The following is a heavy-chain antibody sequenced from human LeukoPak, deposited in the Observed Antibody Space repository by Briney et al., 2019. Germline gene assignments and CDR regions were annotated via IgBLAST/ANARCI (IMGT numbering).Heavy chain of an antibody. J-gene: IGHJ4*02. V-gene: IGHV1-58*02. CDR3: ARRAVVPAAILDY. Sequence: SVKVSCKASGFTFTSSAMQWVRQARGQRLEWIGWLVVGSGNTNYAQKFQERVTITRDMSTSTVYMELSSLRSEDTAVYYCARRAVVPAAILDYWGQGTLVTVSS. CDR1: GFTFTSSA. CDR2: LVVGSGNT. D-gene: IGHD2-2*02.